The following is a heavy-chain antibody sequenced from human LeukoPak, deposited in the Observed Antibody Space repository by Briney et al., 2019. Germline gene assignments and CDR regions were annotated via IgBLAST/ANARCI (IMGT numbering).Heavy chain of an antibody. CDR1: GFTLSDYA. V-gene: IGHV3-48*03. Sequence: PGGSLRLSCAAAGFTLSDYAMTWDRQAPGKGLEWVSYISSSGSTIYYADSVKCRFTISRDNARNSLYLQVNSLRAEDTAVYFCARVTGLSSGCPIDYWRQGTLVTVSS. J-gene: IGHJ4*02. CDR2: ISSSGSTI. D-gene: IGHD3-22*01. CDR3: ARVTGLSSGCPIDY.